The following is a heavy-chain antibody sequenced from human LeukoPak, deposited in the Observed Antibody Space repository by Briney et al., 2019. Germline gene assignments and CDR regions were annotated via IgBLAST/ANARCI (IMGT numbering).Heavy chain of an antibody. CDR2: ISAYNGNT. D-gene: IGHD4-17*01. Sequence: VSVKVSCKASGYTFISYGITWVRQAPGQGLEWMGWISAYNGNTNYAQNLQGRVTMTTDTSTSTAYMELRSLRSDDTAVYYCARDRGDYGDYVRGDYWGQGTLVTVSS. CDR3: ARDRGDYGDYVRGDY. CDR1: GYTFISYG. J-gene: IGHJ4*02. V-gene: IGHV1-18*01.